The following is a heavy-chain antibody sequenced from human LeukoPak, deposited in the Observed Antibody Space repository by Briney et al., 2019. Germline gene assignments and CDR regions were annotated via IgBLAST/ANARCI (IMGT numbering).Heavy chain of an antibody. D-gene: IGHD6-6*01. CDR1: GGSIRNYY. J-gene: IGHJ6*02. Sequence: PSETLSLTCTVSGGSIRNYYWIWIRQPPGKGLEWIGYIYYTGNTNYNPSLKSRVTISVDTSTNQFSLNLTSVTAADTATYYCARQIAGRNSFYYGMDVWGPGTTVTVSS. CDR2: IYYTGNT. V-gene: IGHV4-59*08. CDR3: ARQIAGRNSFYYGMDV.